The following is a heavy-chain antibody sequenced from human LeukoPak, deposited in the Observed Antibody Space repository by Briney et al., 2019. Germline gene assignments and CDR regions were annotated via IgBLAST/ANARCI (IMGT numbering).Heavy chain of an antibody. CDR2: IYYSGST. J-gene: IGHJ4*02. V-gene: IGHV4-39*01. Sequence: PSETLSLTCTVSGGSISSSSYCWGWIRQPPGKGLEWIGSIYYSGSTYYNPSLKSRVTISVDTSKNQFSLKLSSVTAADTAVYYCAKVVPAAIPSYFDYWGQGTLVTVSS. CDR3: AKVVPAAIPSYFDY. D-gene: IGHD2-2*02. CDR1: GGSISSSSYC.